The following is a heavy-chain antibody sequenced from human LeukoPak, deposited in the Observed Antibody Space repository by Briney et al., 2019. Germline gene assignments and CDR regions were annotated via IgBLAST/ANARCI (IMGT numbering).Heavy chain of an antibody. J-gene: IGHJ3*02. CDR2: INPKTGGT. D-gene: IGHD5-24*01. Sequence: GASVKVSCKASGYIFTGHYMNWVRQVPGQGLEWMGRINPKTGGTKYAQNFQGRVTMTRDTSISTTYMELSRLRPDDTAVYYCARVGDGSNDAFDIWGQGTMVTVSS. CDR1: GYIFTGHY. V-gene: IGHV1-2*06. CDR3: ARVGDGSNDAFDI.